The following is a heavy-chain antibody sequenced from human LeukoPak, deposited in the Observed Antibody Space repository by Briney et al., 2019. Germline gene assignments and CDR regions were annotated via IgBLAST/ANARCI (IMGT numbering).Heavy chain of an antibody. CDR3: ARAPYSSSSWYYYYYMDV. J-gene: IGHJ6*03. Sequence: GESLQISCQGSGYSFTSYWIAWVRQMPGKGLEWMGIIYPGDSDTRYSPSFQGQVTVSADKSISTAYLQWSSLKASDPAMYYCARAPYSSSSWYYYYYMDVWGKGTTVTVS. D-gene: IGHD6-6*01. V-gene: IGHV5-51*01. CDR2: IYPGDSDT. CDR1: GYSFTSYW.